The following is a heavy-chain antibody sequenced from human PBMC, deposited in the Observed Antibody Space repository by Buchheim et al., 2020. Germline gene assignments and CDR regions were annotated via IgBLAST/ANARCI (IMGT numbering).Heavy chain of an antibody. V-gene: IGHV3-23*01. D-gene: IGHD6-13*01. Sequence: EVQLLESGGGLVQPGGSLRLSCAASGFTFSSYAMSWVRQAPGKGLEWVSAISGSGGSTYYAESVKGRFTISRDNSKTKMYLQMNSLRAEDTAVYYCAKVLAAAGTAPYYYYGMDVWGQGTT. CDR1: GFTFSSYA. CDR3: AKVLAAAGTAPYYYYGMDV. CDR2: ISGSGGST. J-gene: IGHJ6*02.